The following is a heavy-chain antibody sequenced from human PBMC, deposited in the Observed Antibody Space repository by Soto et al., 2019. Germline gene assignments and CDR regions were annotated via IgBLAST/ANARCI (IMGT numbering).Heavy chain of an antibody. CDR1: GYTFTGYY. V-gene: IGHV1-2*04. CDR2: INPNSGGT. J-gene: IGHJ6*02. CDR3: AREVERGRPPGKDYYYYYGMDV. Sequence: ASVKVSCKASGYTFTGYYMHWVRQAPGQGLEWMGWINPNSGGTNYAQKFQGWVTMTRDTSISTAYMELSRLRSDDTAVYYCAREVERGRPPGKDYYYYYGMDVWGQGTTVTVSS. D-gene: IGHD1-1*01.